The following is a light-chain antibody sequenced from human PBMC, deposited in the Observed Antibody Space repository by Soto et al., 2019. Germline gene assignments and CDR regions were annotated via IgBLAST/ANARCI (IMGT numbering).Light chain of an antibody. J-gene: IGLJ1*01. CDR1: SGDIGSYNR. V-gene: IGLV2-14*01. CDR2: EVT. CDR3: SSSTTINTRACL. Sequence: QSALTQPASVSGSRGQSITISCTGTSGDIGSYNRVSWYQQHPGKAPKLIIYEVTDRPSGVSNRFSGSKSCNTASLTISGLQAEDEAEYYCSSSTTINTRACLFGTGTKVTVL.